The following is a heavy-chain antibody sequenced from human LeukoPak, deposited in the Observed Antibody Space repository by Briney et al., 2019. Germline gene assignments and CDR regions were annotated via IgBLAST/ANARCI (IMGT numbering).Heavy chain of an antibody. CDR3: AXVRGXGSLTPMIEVDY. V-gene: IGHV3-7*01. Sequence: PGGSLRXSCAASGFTFSGYWMSWVRQAPGKGREWVAHIKQDGSEKYYVDSVKGRFTISRDNAKKSLYLQMNRLRAEDTAGYYCAXVRGXGSLTPMIEVDYWGQGTLVTVSS. D-gene: IGHD3-22*01. J-gene: IGHJ4*02. CDR1: GFTFSGYW. CDR2: IKQDGSEK.